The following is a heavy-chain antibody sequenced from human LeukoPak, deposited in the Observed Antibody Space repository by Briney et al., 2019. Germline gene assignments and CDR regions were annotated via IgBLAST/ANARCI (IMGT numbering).Heavy chain of an antibody. CDR2: ISGSGDST. CDR1: GFTFSNYA. V-gene: IGHV3-23*01. CDR3: ARGPGIAAAGPPELYFDY. Sequence: GGSLRLSCAASGFTFSNYAMRWVRQAPGKGLEWVSGISGSGDSTYYADSVKGRFTISRDNSKNTLYLQMNSLRAEDTAVYYCARGPGIAAAGPPELYFDYWGQGTLVTVSS. D-gene: IGHD6-13*01. J-gene: IGHJ4*02.